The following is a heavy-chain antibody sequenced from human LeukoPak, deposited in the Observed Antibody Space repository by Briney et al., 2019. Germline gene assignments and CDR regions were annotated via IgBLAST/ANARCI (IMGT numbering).Heavy chain of an antibody. Sequence: PSETLSLTCTVSSGSISTYYWSWIRQPPGKGLEWIGYIHYSGRTNYNPSLKSRVTISVGTSKNQFSLKLSSVSAADTAVYYCARMEGVDTPMGDFEYWGQGTLVTVSS. CDR2: IHYSGRT. J-gene: IGHJ4*02. CDR3: ARMEGVDTPMGDFEY. CDR1: SGSISTYY. D-gene: IGHD5-18*01. V-gene: IGHV4-59*01.